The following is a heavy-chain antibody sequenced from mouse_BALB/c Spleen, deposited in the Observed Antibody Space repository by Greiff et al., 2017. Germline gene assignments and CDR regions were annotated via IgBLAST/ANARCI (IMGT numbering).Heavy chain of an antibody. J-gene: IGHJ3*01. V-gene: IGHV1-80*01. CDR3: ARGSQDSSGFVPLAY. D-gene: IGHD3-2*01. CDR1: GYAFSSYW. Sequence: QVQLQQSGAELVRPGSSVKISCKASGYAFSSYWMNWVKQRPGQGLEWIGQIYPGDGDTNYNEKFKGKATLTADKSSSTAYMQLSSLTSEDSAVYFCARGSQDSSGFVPLAYWGQGTLVTVSA. CDR2: IYPGDGDT.